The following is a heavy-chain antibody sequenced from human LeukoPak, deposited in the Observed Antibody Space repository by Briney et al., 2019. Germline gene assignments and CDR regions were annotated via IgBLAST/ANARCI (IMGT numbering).Heavy chain of an antibody. J-gene: IGHJ3*02. CDR1: GGSISSYY. D-gene: IGHD3-3*01. Sequence: PSETLSLTCTVSGGSISSYYWSWIRQTPGKGLEWIGYIYYSGSTNYNPSLKSRVTISVDTSKNQFSLKLSSVTAADTAVYYCATRSGNDFWSGYGDAFDIWGQGTMVTVSS. CDR2: IYYSGST. V-gene: IGHV4-59*01. CDR3: ATRSGNDFWSGYGDAFDI.